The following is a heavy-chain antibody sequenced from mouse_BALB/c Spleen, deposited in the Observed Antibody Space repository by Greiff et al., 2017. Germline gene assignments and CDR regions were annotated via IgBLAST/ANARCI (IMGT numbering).Heavy chain of an antibody. J-gene: IGHJ2*01. D-gene: IGHD2-3*01. Sequence: EVQGVESGGGLVKPGGSLKLSCAASGFTFSSYAMSWVRQSPEKRLEWVAEISSGGSYTYYPDTVTGRFTISRDNAKNTLYLEMSSLRSEDTAMYYCARVEGTYDGYSLDYWGQGTTLTVSS. V-gene: IGHV5-9-4*01. CDR2: ISSGGSYT. CDR3: ARVEGTYDGYSLDY. CDR1: GFTFSSYA.